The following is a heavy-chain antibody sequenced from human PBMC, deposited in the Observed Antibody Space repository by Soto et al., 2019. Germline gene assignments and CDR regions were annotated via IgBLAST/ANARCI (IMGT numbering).Heavy chain of an antibody. CDR1: GGSISSHY. CDR2: IYYGGST. J-gene: IGHJ4*02. CDR3: ARGWFGEFVSYFDY. V-gene: IGHV4-59*11. Sequence: SETLSLTCTVSGGSISSHYWSWIRQSPGKGLEWIGYIYYGGSTNYNPSLKSRVTMSLDTSKNQFSLNLNSVTAADTAVYYCARGWFGEFVSYFDYWGQGTLVTVSS. D-gene: IGHD3-10*01.